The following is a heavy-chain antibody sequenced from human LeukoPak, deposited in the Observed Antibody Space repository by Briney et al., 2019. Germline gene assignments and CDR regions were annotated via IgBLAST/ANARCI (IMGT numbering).Heavy chain of an antibody. CDR2: IYYSGST. CDR1: GGSISSNNYY. J-gene: IGHJ6*03. D-gene: IGHD3-3*01. Sequence: SETLSLTCTVSGGSISSNNYYWGWIRQPPGKGLEWIGNIYYSGSTYYNPSLKSRVTISVDTSKNQFSLKLSSVTAADTAVYYCARLVGYDFWSGYYGPYYYCMDVWGKGTTVTVSS. CDR3: ARLVGYDFWSGYYGPYYYCMDV. V-gene: IGHV4-39*01.